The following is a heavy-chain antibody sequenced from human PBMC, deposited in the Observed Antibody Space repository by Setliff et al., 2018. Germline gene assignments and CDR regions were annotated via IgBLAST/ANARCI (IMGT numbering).Heavy chain of an antibody. D-gene: IGHD5-12*01. CDR1: GFTFSSYT. Sequence: PGGSLRLSCAASGFTFSSYTMNWVRQAPGQGLEWVSSIDSNSPTLYYADSVQGRFTISRDNARNSLFLQMSSLRAEDTAVYYCARSLGIRDYSYFDLWGRGTLVTVSS. CDR3: ARSLGIRDYSYFDL. CDR2: IDSNSPTL. V-gene: IGHV3-48*01. J-gene: IGHJ2*01.